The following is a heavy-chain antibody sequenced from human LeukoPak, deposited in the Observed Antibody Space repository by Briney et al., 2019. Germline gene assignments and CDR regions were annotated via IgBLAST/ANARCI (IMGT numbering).Heavy chain of an antibody. D-gene: IGHD1-1*01. CDR3: GRVTGGVERGGFIDY. CDR2: INPSGGST. J-gene: IGHJ4*02. V-gene: IGHV1-46*01. Sequence: ASVKVSCKASGYTLTSYYMHWVRQAPGQGLEWMGTINPSGGSTSYAQKFQGRVTMTRDTSTSTVYMELSSLRSEETAGYYCGRVTGGVERGGFIDYWGQGTLVTVSS. CDR1: GYTLTSYY.